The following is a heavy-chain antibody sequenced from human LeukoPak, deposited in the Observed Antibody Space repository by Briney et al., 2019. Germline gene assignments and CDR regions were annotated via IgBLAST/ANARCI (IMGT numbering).Heavy chain of an antibody. CDR1: GFTFSSYA. J-gene: IGHJ6*02. D-gene: IGHD5-18*01. CDR2: ISGSVGST. V-gene: IGHV3-23*01. CDR3: AKDLGYRYGKDYYYGMDV. Sequence: GGSLRLSCAASGFTFSSYAMSWVRQAPGKGLEWVSAISGSVGSTYYADSVKGRFTISRDNSKNTLYLQINSLRAEDTAVYYCAKDLGYRYGKDYYYGMDVWGQGTTVTASS.